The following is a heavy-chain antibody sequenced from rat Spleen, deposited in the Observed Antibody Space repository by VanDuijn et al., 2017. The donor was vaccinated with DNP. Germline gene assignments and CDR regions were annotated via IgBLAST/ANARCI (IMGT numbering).Heavy chain of an antibody. D-gene: IGHD1-2*01. CDR2: ITSSGGSI. CDR3: AARYSSSWLAY. CDR1: GFTFSNYW. Sequence: EVQLVESGGDLVQPGRSLKLSCVASGFTFSNYWMTWIRQVPGRGLEWVASITSSGGSIYYPDSVKGRFTISSDDAKNTLSLQMNSLRSEDTATYYCAARYSSSWLAYWGQGTLVTVSS. J-gene: IGHJ3*01. V-gene: IGHV5-31*01.